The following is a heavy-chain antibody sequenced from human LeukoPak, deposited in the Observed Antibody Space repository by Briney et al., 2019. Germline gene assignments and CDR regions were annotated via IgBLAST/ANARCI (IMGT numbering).Heavy chain of an antibody. Sequence: SVKVSCKASGGTFSSYAISWVRQAPGQGLEWMGGIIPIFGTANYAQKFQGRVTITADESTSTAYMELSSLRSEDTAVYYCARVGIRFLEWLSPGGYYYMDVWGKGTTVTVSS. D-gene: IGHD3-3*01. CDR3: ARVGIRFLEWLSPGGYYYMDV. J-gene: IGHJ6*03. V-gene: IGHV1-69*13. CDR2: IIPIFGTA. CDR1: GGTFSSYA.